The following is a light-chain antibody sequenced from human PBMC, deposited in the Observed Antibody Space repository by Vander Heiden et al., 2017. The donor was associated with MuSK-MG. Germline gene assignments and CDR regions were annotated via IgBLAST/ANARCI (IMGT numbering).Light chain of an antibody. Sequence: DIQMTQSPSSVSASVGDRVTITCRASQDISNWLAWYQQKEGKAPKLLIYAASRLHSGVPSRFSGSGSGTDFTLTITSLQAEDFATYYCQQAHSFPLTFGGGTKVEIK. CDR1: QDISNW. J-gene: IGKJ4*01. CDR3: QQAHSFPLT. CDR2: AAS. V-gene: IGKV1D-12*01.